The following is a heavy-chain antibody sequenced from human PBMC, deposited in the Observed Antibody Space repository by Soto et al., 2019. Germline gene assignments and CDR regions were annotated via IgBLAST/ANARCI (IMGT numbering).Heavy chain of an antibody. Sequence: SETLSLTCTISGGSINNYYWSWIRQPPGKGLEWIGYIYYSGSTNYNPSLKSRVTISVDTSKNHFSLRLSSVTAADTAVYYCARGRGLLLSARGRGDAFDIWGQGTMVTVSS. V-gene: IGHV4-59*01. CDR1: GGSINNYY. D-gene: IGHD3-22*01. CDR2: IYYSGST. CDR3: ARGRGLLLSARGRGDAFDI. J-gene: IGHJ3*02.